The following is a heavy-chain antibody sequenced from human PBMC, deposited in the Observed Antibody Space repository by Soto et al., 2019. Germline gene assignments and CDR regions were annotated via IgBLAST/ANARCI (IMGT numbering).Heavy chain of an antibody. J-gene: IGHJ4*02. CDR2: IKADGSEK. V-gene: IGHV3-7*01. Sequence: EVQLVESGGALVQPGGSLRLSRAASGFAFSTYWMSWVRQAPGKGLEWVANIKADGSEKHYMDSVKGRFTISRDNDKNSLYLQMNSLRVEDTALYYCARDRVTMIADYWGQGSLVTVSS. D-gene: IGHD3-22*01. CDR3: ARDRVTMIADY. CDR1: GFAFSTYW.